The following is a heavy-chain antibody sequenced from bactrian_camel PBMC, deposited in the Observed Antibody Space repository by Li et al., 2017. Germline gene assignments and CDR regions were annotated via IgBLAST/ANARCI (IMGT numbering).Heavy chain of an antibody. CDR2: IPSAGGTT. CDR1: GFTFSSYW. CDR3: AIGLHLEIMGSWADADLEY. J-gene: IGHJ4*01. D-gene: IGHD1*01. V-gene: IGHV3S25*01. Sequence: VESGGGLVQPGGSLRLSCTGPGFTFSSYWMYWVRQAPGKGLEWVSAIPSAGGTTYYADSVKGRITISHDDAKNELYLDMNNLKHEDTAMYYCAIGLHLEIMGSWADADLEYWGQGTQVTVS.